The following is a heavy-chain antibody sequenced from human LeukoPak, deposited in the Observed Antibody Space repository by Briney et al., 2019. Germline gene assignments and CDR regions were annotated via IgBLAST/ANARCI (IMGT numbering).Heavy chain of an antibody. CDR2: INSNSGGT. Sequence: ASVKVSCKASGYTFTDYYMHWVRQAPGQGLEWMGWINSNSGGTNYAQKFQGRVTMTRDTSISTAYMELSRLRSDDTAVYYCARVDTAMVYYYFDYWGQGTLVTVSS. J-gene: IGHJ4*02. CDR3: ARVDTAMVYYYFDY. D-gene: IGHD5-18*01. V-gene: IGHV1-2*02. CDR1: GYTFTDYY.